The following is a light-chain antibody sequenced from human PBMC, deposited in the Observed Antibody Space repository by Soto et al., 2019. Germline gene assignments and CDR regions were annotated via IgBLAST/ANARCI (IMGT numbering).Light chain of an antibody. CDR2: GAS. V-gene: IGKV1-9*01. CDR3: QHLNTYPRT. J-gene: IGKJ2*01. Sequence: DIQLTQSPSFLSASVGDRVTITCRASQGISSYLAWYQQPPGKAPKLLIYGASTLQRGVSSRFSGSGSGTEFTLTISSLQPEDFVTYYCQHLNTYPRTFGQGTKLEVK. CDR1: QGISSY.